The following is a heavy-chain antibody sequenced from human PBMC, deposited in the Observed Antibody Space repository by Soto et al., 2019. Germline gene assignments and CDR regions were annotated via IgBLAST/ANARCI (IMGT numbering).Heavy chain of an antibody. CDR2: ISYDGSNK. CDR1: GFIFSKYG. Sequence: QVQLVESGGGVVQPGRSLRLSCAASGFIFSKYGMPWVRQAPGKGLEWVAVISYDGSNKYYAESVKGRFIISRDKSENTLYLQMNSLRAEDTALYYCAKDLGSGKPYYYYAMDVWGQGTTVTVSS. CDR3: AKDLGSGKPYYYYAMDV. D-gene: IGHD3-10*01. V-gene: IGHV3-30*18. J-gene: IGHJ6*02.